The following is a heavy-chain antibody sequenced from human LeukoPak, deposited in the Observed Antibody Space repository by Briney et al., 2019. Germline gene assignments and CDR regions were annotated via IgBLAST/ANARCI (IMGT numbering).Heavy chain of an antibody. D-gene: IGHD2-15*01. CDR2: IYYSGST. CDR3: ARGQVDAWFDP. Sequence: PSETLSLTCTVSGGSHTSTNYYWGWIRQSPGKGLEWIGSIYYSGSTYYNPSLKSRVTISVDTSKNQLSLKLSSVTSADTAVYYCARGQVDAWFDPWGQGALVAVSS. V-gene: IGHV4-39*01. J-gene: IGHJ5*02. CDR1: GGSHTSTNYY.